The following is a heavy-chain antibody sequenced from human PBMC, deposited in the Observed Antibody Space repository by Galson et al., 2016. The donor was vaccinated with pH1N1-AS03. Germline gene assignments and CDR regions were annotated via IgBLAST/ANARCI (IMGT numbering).Heavy chain of an antibody. V-gene: IGHV5-10-1*01. CDR3: ARVSCRSTPCSPYHHGMDV. CDR2: TDPSNSYT. CDR1: GYSFTSYW. D-gene: IGHD2-2*01. J-gene: IGHJ6*02. Sequence: QSGAEVKKPGESLRISCKGSGYSFTSYWISWVRQMPGKGLEWMGRTDPSNSYTNYSPSFQGHVTISADESISTAYLQWSSLKASDTAMYYCARVSCRSTPCSPYHHGMDVWGQGTTVTVSS.